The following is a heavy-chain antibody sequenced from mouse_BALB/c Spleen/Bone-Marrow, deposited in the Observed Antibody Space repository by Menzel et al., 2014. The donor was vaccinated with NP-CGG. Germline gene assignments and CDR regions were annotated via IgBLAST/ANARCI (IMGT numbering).Heavy chain of an antibody. J-gene: IGHJ2*01. Sequence: EVKLVESGPSLVKPSQTLSLTCSVTGDSITSGYWNWILKFPGNKLEYMGYISYSGNTYYNPSLISRISITRDTSKNQYYLQLNSVTTEDTATHYCTRDYYGPWGQGTTLTVSS. CDR3: TRDYYGP. V-gene: IGHV3-8*02. CDR2: ISYSGNT. CDR1: GDSITSGY. D-gene: IGHD1-2*01.